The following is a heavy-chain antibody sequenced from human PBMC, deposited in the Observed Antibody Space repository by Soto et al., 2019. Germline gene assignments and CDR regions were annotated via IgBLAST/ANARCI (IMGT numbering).Heavy chain of an antibody. CDR1: GDTFNFYS. Sequence: QVQLVQSGAEVKRPGSSVKVSCKASGDTFNFYSINWVRQAPGLGLEWMGRVNPIVSMSNYAQKFQGRVTMTADKSTSTAYMELSSLRSEDTAIYYCASSYGSGYRAFDYWGQGALVTDSS. D-gene: IGHD3-10*01. V-gene: IGHV1-69*02. CDR3: ASSYGSGYRAFDY. J-gene: IGHJ4*02. CDR2: VNPIVSMS.